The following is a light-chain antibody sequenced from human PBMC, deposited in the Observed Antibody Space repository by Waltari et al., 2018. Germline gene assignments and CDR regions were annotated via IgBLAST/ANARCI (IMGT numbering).Light chain of an antibody. CDR3: QTWGTGTVV. V-gene: IGLV4-69*01. J-gene: IGLJ2*01. Sequence: QLVLTQSPSASASLGASVKLTCTLSSGHSTYTIAWPQQQPEKGPRYLMRVKSDGTHSKGDGIPDRFSGSTSGGERHLTISSLQSEDEADYYCQTWGTGTVVFGGGTKLTVL. CDR1: SGHSTYT. CDR2: VKSDGTH.